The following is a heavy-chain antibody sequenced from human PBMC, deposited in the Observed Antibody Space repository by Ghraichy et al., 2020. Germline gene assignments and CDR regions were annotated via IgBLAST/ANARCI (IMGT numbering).Heavy chain of an antibody. V-gene: IGHV3-48*03. CDR3: ARDRVGYCSCGSCYSGGALDI. CDR2: ISSSGSTI. J-gene: IGHJ3*02. CDR1: GFTFSSYK. D-gene: IGHD2-15*01. Sequence: GGSLRLSCTASGFTFSSYKMNWVRQPPGKGLEWVSYISSSGSTIYYADSVKGRFTISRDNAKNSLYLQMNSLRAEDTAVYYCARDRVGYCSCGSCYSGGALDIWGQGKMVT.